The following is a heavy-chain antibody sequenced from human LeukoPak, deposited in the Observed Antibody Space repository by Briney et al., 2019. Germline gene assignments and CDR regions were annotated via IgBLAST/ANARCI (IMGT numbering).Heavy chain of an antibody. CDR2: ISSSSSYI. V-gene: IGHV3-21*01. J-gene: IGHJ4*02. CDR3: ASEPRLRYFDWLLFG. D-gene: IGHD3-9*01. CDR1: GFTFSSYA. Sequence: GGSLRLSCAASGFTFSSYAMSWVRQAPGKGLEWVSSISSSSSYIYYADSVKGRFTISRDNAKNSLYLQMNSLRAEDTAVYYCASEPRLRYFDWLLFGWGQGTLVTVSS.